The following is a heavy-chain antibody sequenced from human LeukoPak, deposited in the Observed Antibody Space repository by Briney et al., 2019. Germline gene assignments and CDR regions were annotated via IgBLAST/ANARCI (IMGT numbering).Heavy chain of an antibody. Sequence: EASVKVSCKASGYTFSSYGISWVRQAPGLGLEWVGWISAYDGNTNYAQKVQGRVTMTTDTSTSTAYLELRSLRSDDTAVYYCARDRTPLNGYYNDRSGYYYSYWGQGTLVTVSS. J-gene: IGHJ4*02. D-gene: IGHD3-22*01. CDR3: ARDRTPLNGYYNDRSGYYYSY. CDR1: GYTFSSYG. CDR2: ISAYDGNT. V-gene: IGHV1-18*01.